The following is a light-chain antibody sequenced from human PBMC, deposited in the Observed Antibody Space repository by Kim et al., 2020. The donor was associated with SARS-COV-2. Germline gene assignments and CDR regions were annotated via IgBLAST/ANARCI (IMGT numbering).Light chain of an antibody. V-gene: IGKV3-15*01. CDR3: QHYNNWPWT. J-gene: IGKJ1*01. CDR2: GAS. Sequence: EIVMTQSPATLSVSPGERATLSCRASQSISSDLAWYQQKPGQSPRLLFYGASTRATGIPARFTGSGSGTEFTLTISSLQSEDFAVYYCQHYNNWPWTFGKGTKVDIK. CDR1: QSISSD.